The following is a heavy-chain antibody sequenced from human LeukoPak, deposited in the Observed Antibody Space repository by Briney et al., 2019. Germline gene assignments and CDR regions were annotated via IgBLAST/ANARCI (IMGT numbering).Heavy chain of an antibody. D-gene: IGHD4-17*01. CDR1: GFTFGDYA. V-gene: IGHV3-49*04. CDR2: IRSKAYGGTT. CDR3: TRASDYGAPGPL. J-gene: IGHJ3*01. Sequence: GGSLRLSCTASGFTFGDYAMSWVRQAPGKGLEWVGFIRSKAYGGTTEYAASAKGRFTISRDDSKSIAYLQMNSLKTEDTAVYYCTRASDYGAPGPLWGQGTMVTVSS.